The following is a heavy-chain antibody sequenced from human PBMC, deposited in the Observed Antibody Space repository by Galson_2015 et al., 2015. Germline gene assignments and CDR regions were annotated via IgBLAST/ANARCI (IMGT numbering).Heavy chain of an antibody. CDR1: GGSISSSSYY. Sequence: LSLTCTVSGGSISSSSYYWGWIRQPPGKGLEWIGSIYYSGSTYYNPSLKSRVTISVDTSKNQFSLRLSSVTAADTAVYYCARVWYSNYKRRAYFDYWGQGTLSPSPQ. J-gene: IGHJ4*02. CDR3: ARVWYSNYKRRAYFDY. D-gene: IGHD4-11*01. CDR2: IYYSGST. V-gene: IGHV4-39*07.